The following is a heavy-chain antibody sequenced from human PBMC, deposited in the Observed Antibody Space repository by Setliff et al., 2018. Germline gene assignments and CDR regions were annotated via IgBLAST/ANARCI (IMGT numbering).Heavy chain of an antibody. CDR1: GESFSNNY. Sequence: SETLSLTCSVYGESFSNNYWSWIRQSPGKGLEWIGESDHGGNTTIHPSLKSRLTMSVDTSKNQFSLKLTSVTAADTAMYYCAGTPALGTSWLSPFDYWGQGTLVTVSS. D-gene: IGHD5-12*01. CDR2: SDHGGNT. CDR3: AGTPALGTSWLSPFDY. V-gene: IGHV4-34*01. J-gene: IGHJ4*02.